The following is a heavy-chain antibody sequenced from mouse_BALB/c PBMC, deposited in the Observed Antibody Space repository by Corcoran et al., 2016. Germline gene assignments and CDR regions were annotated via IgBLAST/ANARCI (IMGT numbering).Heavy chain of an antibody. J-gene: IGHJ1*01. CDR2: INSDGSAI. V-gene: IGHV11-2*02. D-gene: IGHD1-1*01. Sequence: EVQLLETGGGLVQPGGSRGLSCEGSGFTFSGFWMSWVRQTPGKTLEWIGDINSDGSAINYAPSIKDRFTIFRDNDKSTLYLQMSNVRSAYTATYVCMGYGSSYWYFDVWGAGTTVTVSS. CDR3: MGYGSSYWYFDV. CDR1: GFTFSGFW.